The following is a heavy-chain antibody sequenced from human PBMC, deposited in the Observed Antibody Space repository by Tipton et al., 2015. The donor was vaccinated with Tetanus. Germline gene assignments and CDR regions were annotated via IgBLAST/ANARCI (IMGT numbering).Heavy chain of an antibody. D-gene: IGHD3-22*01. V-gene: IGHV3-30*03. CDR2: ISYDGSNK. J-gene: IGHJ4*02. CDR1: GFTFSSYG. Sequence: SLRLSCAASGFTFSSYGMHWVRQAPGKGLEWVAVISYDGSNKYYADSVKGRFTISRDNSKNTLYLQMNSLRAEDTAVYYCARGENYYDSSGTFDYWGQGTLVTVSS. CDR3: ARGENYYDSSGTFDY.